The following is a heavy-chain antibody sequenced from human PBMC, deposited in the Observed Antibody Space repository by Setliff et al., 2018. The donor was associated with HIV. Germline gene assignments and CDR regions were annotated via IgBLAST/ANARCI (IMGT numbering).Heavy chain of an antibody. D-gene: IGHD3-22*01. J-gene: IGHJ3*02. V-gene: IGHV3-23*01. CDR2: ISGAGRST. CDR3: ARDHKYYDSSDWVVGFDI. CDR1: GFTLSTYA. Sequence: PGGSLRLSCAASGFTLSTYAMSWVRQAPGKGLEWVSAISGAGRSTYYADSVKGRFTVSRDNSKNTLYLQMNSLRAEDTAVYYCARDHKYYDSSDWVVGFDIWGQGTMVTVSS.